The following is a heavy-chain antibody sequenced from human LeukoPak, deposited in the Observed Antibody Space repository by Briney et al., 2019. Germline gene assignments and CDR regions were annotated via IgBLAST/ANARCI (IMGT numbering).Heavy chain of an antibody. Sequence: ASVKVSCKASGYTFSSYGISWVRQAPGQGLEWMGWISAYNGNTNYAQNLQGRVTLTTDTSTSIAYMELTSLRSDATAVYYCARADGTVIRHDFDYWGQGTLVTVSS. CDR1: GYTFSSYG. CDR3: ARADGTVIRHDFDY. CDR2: ISAYNGNT. V-gene: IGHV1-18*01. J-gene: IGHJ4*02. D-gene: IGHD3-10*01.